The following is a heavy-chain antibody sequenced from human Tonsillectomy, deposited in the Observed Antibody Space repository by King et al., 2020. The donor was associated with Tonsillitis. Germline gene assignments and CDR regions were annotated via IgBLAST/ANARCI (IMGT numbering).Heavy chain of an antibody. CDR1: GFTFSSFA. V-gene: IGHV3-23*04. CDR3: AKLLRSGYHLYYMDV. Sequence: VQLVESGGGLVQPGGSLRLSCAASGFTFSSFAMTWVRQAPGKGLEWVSSISDSAGGTYYADSVNGRFTISRDNSKNTLYLQVNRLRAEDTAVYYCAKLLRSGYHLYYMDVWGKGTTVTVSS. CDR2: ISDSAGGT. D-gene: IGHD3-3*01. J-gene: IGHJ6*03.